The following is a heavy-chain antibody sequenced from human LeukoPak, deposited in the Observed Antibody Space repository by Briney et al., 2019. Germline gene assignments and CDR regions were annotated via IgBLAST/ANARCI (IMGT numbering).Heavy chain of an antibody. D-gene: IGHD5-12*01. CDR3: ARDRLPSRGAFDI. Sequence: SETLSLTCTVSGGSISSGSYYWSWIRQPAGKGLEWIGRIYTSGSTNYNPSLKSRVAMSVDTPKNQFSLKLSSVTAADTAVYYCARDRLPSRGAFDIWGQGTMVTVSS. CDR2: IYTSGST. J-gene: IGHJ3*02. V-gene: IGHV4-61*02. CDR1: GGSISSGSYY.